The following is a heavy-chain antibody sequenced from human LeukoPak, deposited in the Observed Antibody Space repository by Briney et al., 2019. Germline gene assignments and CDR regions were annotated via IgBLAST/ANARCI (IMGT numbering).Heavy chain of an antibody. CDR1: GFTFSNAW. CDR2: IKSKSDGGTI. D-gene: IGHD2-2*01. J-gene: IGHJ4*02. V-gene: IGHV3-15*01. CDR3: TTGGIVAVPALDY. Sequence: PGGSLRLSCAGSGFTFSNAWMTWVRQAPGTGLEWVGRIKSKSDGGTIDYAAPVKGRFTISRDDSKNTVYPQMNSLKIEETAVYYCTTGGIVAVPALDYWGQETLVTVSS.